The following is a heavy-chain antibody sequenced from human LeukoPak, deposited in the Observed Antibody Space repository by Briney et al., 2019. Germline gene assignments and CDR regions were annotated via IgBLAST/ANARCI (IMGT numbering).Heavy chain of an antibody. CDR1: GFTFSNYA. V-gene: IGHV3-64*01. J-gene: IGHJ4*02. CDR3: ATYRQVLLPFES. D-gene: IGHD2-8*02. Sequence: PGGSLRLSCAASGFTFSNYAMHWVRQAPGKGLEYVSAISGNGGSTYYINSVKGRFTISRDNSKNTLYLQMDSLRAEDTAIYYCATYRQVLLPFESWGQGTLVTVSS. CDR2: ISGNGGST.